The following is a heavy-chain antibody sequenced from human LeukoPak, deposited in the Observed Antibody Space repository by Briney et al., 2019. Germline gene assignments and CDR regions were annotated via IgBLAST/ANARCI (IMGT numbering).Heavy chain of an antibody. D-gene: IGHD2-2*01. CDR3: ARSVLGYCSSTSCHNWFDP. V-gene: IGHV3-21*01. CDR2: ISSSSSYI. Sequence: PGGSLRLSCAASGFTFSSYSMNSVRQAPGKGLEWVSSISSSSSYIYYADSVKGRFTISRDNAKNSLYLQMNSLRAEDTAVYYCARSVLGYCSSTSCHNWFDPWGQGTLVTVSS. CDR1: GFTFSSYS. J-gene: IGHJ5*02.